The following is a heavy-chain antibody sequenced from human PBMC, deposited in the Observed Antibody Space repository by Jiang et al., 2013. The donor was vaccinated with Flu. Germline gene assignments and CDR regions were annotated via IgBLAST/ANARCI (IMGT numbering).Heavy chain of an antibody. CDR1: GYSFTSYW. CDR3: ARRKWFGEDHFDY. D-gene: IGHD3-10*01. V-gene: IGHV5-10-1*01. CDR2: IDPSDSYT. J-gene: IGHJ4*02. Sequence: KSPGESLRISCKGSGYSFTSYWISWVRQMPGKGLEWMGRIDPSDSYTNYSPSFQGHVTISADKSISTAYLQWSSLKASDTAMYYCARRKWFGEDHFDYWGQGTLVTVSS.